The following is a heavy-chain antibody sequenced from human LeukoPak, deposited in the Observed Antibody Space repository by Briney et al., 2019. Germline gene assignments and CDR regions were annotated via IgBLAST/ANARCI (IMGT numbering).Heavy chain of an antibody. CDR1: GGSFSGYY. Sequence: SETLSLTCAVYGGSFSGYYWSWIRQPPGKGLEWIGEINHSGSANYNPSLKSRVTISVDTSKNQFSLKLSSVTAADTAVYYCARALRRGSYYNYWGQGTLVTVSS. D-gene: IGHD1-26*01. CDR3: ARALRRGSYYNY. V-gene: IGHV4-34*01. J-gene: IGHJ4*02. CDR2: INHSGSA.